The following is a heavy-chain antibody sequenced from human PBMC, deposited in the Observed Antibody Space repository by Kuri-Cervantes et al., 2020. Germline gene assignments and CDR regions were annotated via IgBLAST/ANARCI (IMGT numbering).Heavy chain of an antibody. CDR1: GFMLSDYG. D-gene: IGHD3-22*01. Sequence: GESLKISCSASGFMLSDYGMSWVRQAPGKGLEWVGRIKNKADGWTTDYAAPVKGRFSISRDDSKNTLYLQMNSLKTDDAAVYYCAAAFYSSSGYFHIWGQGTLVTVSS. V-gene: IGHV3-15*01. J-gene: IGHJ4*02. CDR3: AAAFYSSSGYFHI. CDR2: IKNKADGWTT.